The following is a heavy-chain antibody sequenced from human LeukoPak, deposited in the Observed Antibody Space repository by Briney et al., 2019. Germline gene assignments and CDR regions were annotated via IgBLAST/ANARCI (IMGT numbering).Heavy chain of an antibody. D-gene: IGHD1-14*01. CDR1: GYTFTGYY. CDR3: ARVNTTLDY. V-gene: IGHV1-2*03. Sequence: LVASVKVSCTASGYTFTGYYMHWVRQAPGQGLEWMGWINPNSGGTKYAQKFQGRVTMTRDTSISTANMELSRLTSDDTAVYYCARVNTTLDYWGQGTLVTASS. J-gene: IGHJ4*02. CDR2: INPNSGGT.